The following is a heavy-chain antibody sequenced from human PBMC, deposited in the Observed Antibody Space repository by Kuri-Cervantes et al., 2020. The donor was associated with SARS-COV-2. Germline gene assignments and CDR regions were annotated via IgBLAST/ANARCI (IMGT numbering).Heavy chain of an antibody. CDR3: ARVGGDEPTFDY. CDR1: GGTFSSYA. J-gene: IGHJ4*02. D-gene: IGHD2-21*01. Sequence: SVKVSCKASGGTFSSYAISWVRQAPGQGLEWMGGIIPIFGTANYAQKFQGRVTITTDESTSTAYTELSSLRSEDTAVYYCARVGGDEPTFDYWGQGTLVTVSS. CDR2: IIPIFGTA. V-gene: IGHV1-69*05.